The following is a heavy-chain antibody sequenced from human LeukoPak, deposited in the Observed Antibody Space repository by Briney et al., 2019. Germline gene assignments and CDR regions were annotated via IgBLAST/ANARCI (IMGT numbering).Heavy chain of an antibody. Sequence: GASVKVSCKASGGTFSSYAISWVRQAPGQGLEWMGRTNPNSGGTNYAQKFQGRVTMTRDTSISTAYMELSRLRSDDTAVYYCARAPRGYYDFWSGYLEGVAAFDIWGQGTMVTVSS. D-gene: IGHD3-3*01. CDR1: GGTFSSYA. J-gene: IGHJ3*02. CDR3: ARAPRGYYDFWSGYLEGVAAFDI. CDR2: TNPNSGGT. V-gene: IGHV1-2*06.